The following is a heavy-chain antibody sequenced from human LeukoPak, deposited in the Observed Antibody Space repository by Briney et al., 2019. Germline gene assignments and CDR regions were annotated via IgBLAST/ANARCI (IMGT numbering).Heavy chain of an antibody. CDR3: ARGPLGYCSGGSCYSPHDAFDI. Sequence: TGGSLRLSCAASGFTFSSYGMHWVRQAPGKGLEWVAVIWYDGSNKYYADSVKGRFTISRDNSKNTLYLQMNSLRAEDTAVYYCARGPLGYCSGGSCYSPHDAFDIWGQGTMVTVSS. J-gene: IGHJ3*02. D-gene: IGHD2-15*01. CDR2: IWYDGSNK. V-gene: IGHV3-33*01. CDR1: GFTFSSYG.